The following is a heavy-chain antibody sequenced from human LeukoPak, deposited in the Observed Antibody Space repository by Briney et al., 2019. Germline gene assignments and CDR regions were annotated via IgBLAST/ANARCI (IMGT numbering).Heavy chain of an antibody. V-gene: IGHV3-23*01. CDR2: ISGSGGST. J-gene: IGHJ4*02. D-gene: IGHD2-2*01. CDR1: GFTFSSYA. Sequence: PEGSLRLSCAASGFTFSSYAMSWVRQAPGKGLEWVSAISGSGGSTYYADSVKGRFTISRDNSKNTLYLQMNSLRAEDTAVYYCAKDHCSSTSCYETPPPHFDYWGQGTLVTVSS. CDR3: AKDHCSSTSCYETPPPHFDY.